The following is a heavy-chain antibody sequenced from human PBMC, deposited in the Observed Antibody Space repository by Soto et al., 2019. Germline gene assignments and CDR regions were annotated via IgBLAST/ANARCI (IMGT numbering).Heavy chain of an antibody. CDR3: ARDSGAGGNYYYYGMDV. J-gene: IGHJ6*02. CDR2: IIPIFGTA. D-gene: IGHD2-15*01. V-gene: IGHV1-69*01. Sequence: QVQLVQSGAEVKKPGSSVKVSCKASGGTFSSYAISWVRQAPGQGLEWMGGIIPIFGTANYAQKFQGRVTIPADESTSTAYMGLSRLRSEDTAVCYCARDSGAGGNYYYYGMDVWGQGTTVTVSS. CDR1: GGTFSSYA.